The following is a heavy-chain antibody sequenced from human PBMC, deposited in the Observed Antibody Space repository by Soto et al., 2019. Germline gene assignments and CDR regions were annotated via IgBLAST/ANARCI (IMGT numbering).Heavy chain of an antibody. J-gene: IGHJ6*03. V-gene: IGHV4-31*03. CDR2: IYYSGST. CDR1: GGSISSGGYY. D-gene: IGHD3-10*01. CDR3: ARESITMVRDYYYYYYMDV. Sequence: QVQLQESGPGLVKPSQTLSLTCTVSGGSISSGGYYWSWIRQHPGKGLEWIGYIYYSGSTYYNPYRKSRVTISVDTSKNQFSLKLSSVTAADTAVYYCARESITMVRDYYYYYYMDVRGKGTTVTVSS.